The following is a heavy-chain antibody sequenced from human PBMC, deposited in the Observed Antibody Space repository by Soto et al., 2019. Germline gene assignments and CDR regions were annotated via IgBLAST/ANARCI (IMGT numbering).Heavy chain of an antibody. D-gene: IGHD6-19*01. V-gene: IGHV4-39*01. J-gene: IGHJ6*02. CDR3: ARQMRSSGWNGYYYYGMDV. CDR2: IYYSGST. CDR1: GGSISCTNYC. Sequence: QLQLQESGPGLVKPSETLSLTCTVSGGSISCTNYCWGWIRQPPGKGLEWIGSIYYSGSTYYNPSLKSRVTISVDTSKNQFSLKLSSVTAADTAVYYCARQMRSSGWNGYYYYGMDVWGQGTTVTVSS.